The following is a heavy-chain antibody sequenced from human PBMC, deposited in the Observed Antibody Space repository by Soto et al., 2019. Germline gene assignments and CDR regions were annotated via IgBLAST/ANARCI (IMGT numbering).Heavy chain of an antibody. D-gene: IGHD3-16*01. CDR2: IYHSGST. CDR1: GGSISRGDYY. CDR3: ARVGSDFDAFDI. Sequence: QVQLQDSGPGLVKPSQTLSLTCSVSGGSISRGDYYWSWIRQHPGRGLEWIGYIYHSGSTYYNPSLKSLVFISLDTSKSQFSLTLSSVTAADTAVYRCARVGSDFDAFDIWGPGTMVTVSS. V-gene: IGHV4-31*01. J-gene: IGHJ3*02.